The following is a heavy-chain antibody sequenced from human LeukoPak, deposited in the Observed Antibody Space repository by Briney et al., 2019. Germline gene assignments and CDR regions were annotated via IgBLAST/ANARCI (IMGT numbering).Heavy chain of an antibody. CDR1: GGSISSYY. Sequence: SETLSLTCTVSGGSISSYYWSWIRQPPGKGLEWIGYIYYSGSTNYNPSLKSRVTISVDTSKNQLSLKLSSVTAADTAVYYCARRWWTLLGPYYFDYWGQGTLVTVSS. D-gene: IGHD2-15*01. J-gene: IGHJ4*02. V-gene: IGHV4-59*12. CDR2: IYYSGST. CDR3: ARRWWTLLGPYYFDY.